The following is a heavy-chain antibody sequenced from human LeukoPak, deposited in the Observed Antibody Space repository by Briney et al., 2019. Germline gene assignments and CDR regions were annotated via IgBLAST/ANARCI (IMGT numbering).Heavy chain of an antibody. CDR2: MRYDGSNK. J-gene: IGHJ4*02. Sequence: PGGSLRLSCAASGFTFSSYGMHWVRQAPGKGLEWVAFMRYDGSNKYYADSVKGRFTISRDNSKNTLYLQMNSLRAEDTAVYYCAEGFPYGGSIHYWGQGTLVTVSS. CDR1: GFTFSSYG. D-gene: IGHD5-12*01. CDR3: AEGFPYGGSIHY. V-gene: IGHV3-30*02.